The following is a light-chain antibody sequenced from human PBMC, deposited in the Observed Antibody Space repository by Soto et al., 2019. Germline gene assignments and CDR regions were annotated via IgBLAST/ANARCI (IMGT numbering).Light chain of an antibody. CDR1: QGIRND. CDR2: AAS. V-gene: IGKV1-6*01. J-gene: IGKJ1*01. CDR3: LQDHNYPLT. Sequence: IQRTQSPSSLSASLGDRFTITCLASQGIRNDLGWYQQKPGKAPKLLIYAASSSQSGVPSRFSGTGSGTDFTLTISSLQPEDFATYYCLQDHNYPLTFGQGTKVDFK.